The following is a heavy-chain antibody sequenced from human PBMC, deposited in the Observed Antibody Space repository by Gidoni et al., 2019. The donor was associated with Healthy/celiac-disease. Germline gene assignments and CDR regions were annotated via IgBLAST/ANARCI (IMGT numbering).Heavy chain of an antibody. Sequence: VQLVESGGGLVQPGRSLRLSCAASGFTFDDYAMHWVRQAPGKGLEWVSGISWNSGSIGYADSVKGRFTISRDNAKNSLYLQMNSLRAEDTAVYYCAKDRYYDILTGYPDIWGQGTMVTVSS. CDR1: GFTFDDYA. D-gene: IGHD3-9*01. V-gene: IGHV3-9*01. CDR2: ISWNSGSI. J-gene: IGHJ3*02. CDR3: AKDRYYDILTGYPDI.